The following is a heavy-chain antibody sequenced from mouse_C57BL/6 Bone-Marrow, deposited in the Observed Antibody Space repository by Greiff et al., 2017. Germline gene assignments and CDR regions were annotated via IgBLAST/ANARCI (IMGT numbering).Heavy chain of an antibody. D-gene: IGHD2-4*01. CDR3: ARLYDYDAFPWYFDV. J-gene: IGHJ1*03. CDR2: IYYSGTI. CDR1: GISITTGNYR. Sequence: EVKVVESGPGLVKPSQTVFLTCTVTGISITTGNYRWSWIRQFPGNKLEWIGYIYYSGTITYNPSLTSRTTITRDTPKNQFFLEMNSVTAEDTATYYCARLYDYDAFPWYFDVWGTGTTVTVSS. V-gene: IGHV3-5*01.